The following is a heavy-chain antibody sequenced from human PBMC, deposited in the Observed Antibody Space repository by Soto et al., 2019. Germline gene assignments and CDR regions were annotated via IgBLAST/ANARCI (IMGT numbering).Heavy chain of an antibody. Sequence: QVQLQESGPGLVKPSQTLSLTCTVSGGSISSGGYYWSWIRQHPGKGLEWIGYIYYSGSTYYNPSLKSRVTISVDTSKNQFSLKLSSVTAADTAVYYCVSTQGYSGEIDYWGQGTLVTVSS. CDR3: VSTQGYSGEIDY. CDR2: IYYSGST. D-gene: IGHD5-12*01. V-gene: IGHV4-31*03. J-gene: IGHJ4*02. CDR1: GGSISSGGYY.